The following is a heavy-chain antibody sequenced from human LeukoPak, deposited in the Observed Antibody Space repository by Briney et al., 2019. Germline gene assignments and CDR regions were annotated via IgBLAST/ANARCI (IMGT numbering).Heavy chain of an antibody. Sequence: PSETLSLTCTVSGGSISSGDYYWSWTRQPPGKGLEWIGYIYYSGSTYYNPSLKSRVTISVDTSKNHFSLKLSSVTAADTAVYYCARGMIMITFGGVVWFDPWGQGTLVTVSS. CDR1: GGSISSGDYY. D-gene: IGHD3-16*01. CDR3: ARGMIMITFGGVVWFDP. J-gene: IGHJ5*02. CDR2: IYYSGST. V-gene: IGHV4-30-4*01.